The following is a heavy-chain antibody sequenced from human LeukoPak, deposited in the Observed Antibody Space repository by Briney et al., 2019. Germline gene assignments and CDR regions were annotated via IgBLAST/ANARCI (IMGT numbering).Heavy chain of an antibody. J-gene: IGHJ4*02. CDR1: GFTFSSYA. D-gene: IGHD6-6*01. CDR3: AKEVKVAAGPWYFDY. Sequence: PGGSLRLSCAASGFTFSSYAMSWVRQAPGKGLEWVSAISGSGGSTYYADSVKGRFTISRDNSKNTLHLQMNSLRPEDTAVYYCAKEVKVAAGPWYFDYWGQGTLVTVSS. CDR2: ISGSGGST. V-gene: IGHV3-23*01.